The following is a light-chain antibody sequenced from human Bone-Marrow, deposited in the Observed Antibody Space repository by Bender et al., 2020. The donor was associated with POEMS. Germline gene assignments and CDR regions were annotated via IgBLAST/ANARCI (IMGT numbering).Light chain of an antibody. CDR2: KDT. Sequence: VLTQPPSVSVAPGKTATIPCGGNNIGSKSLHWYQQKPGQAPLLVIYKDTERPSGVPARFSGSKSGTSASLAISDIQSEDEGDYYCSSWDDSLSGWVFGGGTKLTVL. J-gene: IGLJ3*02. CDR3: SSWDDSLSGWV. CDR1: NIGSKS. V-gene: IGLV3-21*01.